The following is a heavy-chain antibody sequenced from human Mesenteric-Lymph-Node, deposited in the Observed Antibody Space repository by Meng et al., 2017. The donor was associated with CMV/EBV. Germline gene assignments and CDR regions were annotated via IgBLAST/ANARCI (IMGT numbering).Heavy chain of an antibody. CDR3: ARGTIPDDSFDI. D-gene: IGHD2-2*02. J-gene: IGHJ3*02. CDR1: GGSISSGDYY. V-gene: IGHV4-30-4*08. CDR2: IHNSGST. Sequence: SETLSLTCTVSGGSISSGDYYWTWIRQPPGKGLEWIGYIHNSGSTKHNPSLRSRVTISVDTSKNQFSLKLSSVTAADTAVYYCARGTIPDDSFDIWGQGTMVTVSS.